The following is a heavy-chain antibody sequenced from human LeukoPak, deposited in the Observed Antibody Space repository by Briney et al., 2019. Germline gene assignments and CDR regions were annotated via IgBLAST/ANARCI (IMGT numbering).Heavy chain of an antibody. CDR1: GFTFSSYA. J-gene: IGHJ5*02. Sequence: GGSLRLSCAASGFTFSSYAMTWVRQAPGKGLEWVAAISSGGDITHYADSVKGRLTISRDNYRNMLFLQLNSLRAEDTALYYCAKGGCSSTTCYLANPWGQGTLVTVSS. CDR2: ISSGGDIT. D-gene: IGHD2-2*01. V-gene: IGHV3-23*01. CDR3: AKGGCSSTTCYLANP.